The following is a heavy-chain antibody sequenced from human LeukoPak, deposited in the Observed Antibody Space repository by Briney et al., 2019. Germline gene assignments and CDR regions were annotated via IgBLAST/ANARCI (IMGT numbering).Heavy chain of an antibody. CDR2: INHSGST. CDR1: GGSFSGYY. J-gene: IGHJ5*02. V-gene: IGHV4-34*01. D-gene: IGHD2-2*01. Sequence: NTSETLSLTCAVYGGSFSGYYWSWIRQPPGKGLEWIGEINHSGSTNYNPSLKSRVTISVDTSKNQFSLKLSSVTAADTAVYYCAAIVVPAAITKYNWFDPWGQGTLVTVSS. CDR3: AAIVVPAAITKYNWFDP.